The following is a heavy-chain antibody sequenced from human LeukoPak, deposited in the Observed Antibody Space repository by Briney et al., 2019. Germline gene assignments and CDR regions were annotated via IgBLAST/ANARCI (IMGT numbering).Heavy chain of an antibody. J-gene: IGHJ4*02. D-gene: IGHD2-2*01. CDR2: ISSSRSYI. V-gene: IGHV3-21*01. Sequence: PGGSLRLSCAASGFTFSSYTMNWVRQALGKGLEWVSSISSSRSYIYNADSVKGRFTISRDNAKNSLYLQMNSLRAEDTAVYYCARDHCSSTSCFPSGTNYFDSWGQGTPVTVSS. CDR1: GFTFSSYT. CDR3: ARDHCSSTSCFPSGTNYFDS.